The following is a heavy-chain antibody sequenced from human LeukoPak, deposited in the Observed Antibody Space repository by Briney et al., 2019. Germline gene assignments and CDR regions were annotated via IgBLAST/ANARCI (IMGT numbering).Heavy chain of an antibody. Sequence: GGSLRLSCAASGFTFSSYAMSWVRQAPGKGLEWVSAISGSGGSTYYADSVKGRFTISRDNSKNTLYLQMNSLRAEDTAVYYCAKEGILWWPTGAYYFDYWGQGTLVTVSS. D-gene: IGHD2-21*01. CDR2: ISGSGGST. J-gene: IGHJ4*02. CDR1: GFTFSSYA. V-gene: IGHV3-23*01. CDR3: AKEGILWWPTGAYYFDY.